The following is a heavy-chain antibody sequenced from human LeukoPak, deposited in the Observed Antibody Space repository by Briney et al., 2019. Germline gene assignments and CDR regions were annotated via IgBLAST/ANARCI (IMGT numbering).Heavy chain of an antibody. CDR2: INPSGGST. D-gene: IGHD3-10*01. J-gene: IGHJ4*02. Sequence: GASVKVSCKASGYTFTSYYMHWARQAPGQGLEWMGIINPSGGSTSYAQKFQGRVTMTRDTSTSTVYMELSSLRSEDTAVYYCARDIYGSGSYPLYYFDYWGQGTLVTVSS. CDR1: GYTFTSYY. V-gene: IGHV1-46*03. CDR3: ARDIYGSGSYPLYYFDY.